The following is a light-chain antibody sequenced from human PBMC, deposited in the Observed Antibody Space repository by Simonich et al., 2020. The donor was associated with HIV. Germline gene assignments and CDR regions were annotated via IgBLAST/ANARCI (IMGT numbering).Light chain of an antibody. CDR2: AAS. V-gene: IGKV1-12*01. CDR3: QQANTFPRT. J-gene: IGKJ1*01. Sequence: DILMTQSPSSVSASVGDRVTITCRASPDISTWLAWYQQTPGKAPKLLIYAASTLQRGFPSRFSGSGSGTDFTLTISSLQPEDFATYYCQQANTFPRTFGQGTKVEIK. CDR1: PDISTW.